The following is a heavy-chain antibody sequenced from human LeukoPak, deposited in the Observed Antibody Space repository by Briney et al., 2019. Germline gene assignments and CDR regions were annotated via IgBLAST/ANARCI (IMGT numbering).Heavy chain of an antibody. D-gene: IGHD4-17*01. CDR3: ARKAITVTTFDY. CDR2: ISRDGGTI. CDR1: GFTYSTYS. Sequence: GGSLRLSCAASGFTYSTYSVNWVRQAPGKGLEWVSFISRDGGTIDYADSVKGRFTISRDNAKNSLYLQMNSLRGEDTAVYYCARKAITVTTFDYWGQGTLVTVSS. V-gene: IGHV3-48*04. J-gene: IGHJ4*02.